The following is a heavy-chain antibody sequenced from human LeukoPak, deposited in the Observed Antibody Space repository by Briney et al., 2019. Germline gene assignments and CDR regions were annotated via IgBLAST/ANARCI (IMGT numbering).Heavy chain of an antibody. CDR3: AKDGMTYGSGSMTN. D-gene: IGHD3-10*01. J-gene: IGHJ4*02. V-gene: IGHV3-9*01. CDR1: GFTFDDYA. Sequence: GGSLRLSCAASGFTFDDYAMHWVRQAPGKGLEWVSGISWNSGSIGYADSVKGRFTISRDNAKSSLYLQMNSLRAEDTALYYCAKDGMTYGSGSMTNWGQGTLVTVSS. CDR2: ISWNSGSI.